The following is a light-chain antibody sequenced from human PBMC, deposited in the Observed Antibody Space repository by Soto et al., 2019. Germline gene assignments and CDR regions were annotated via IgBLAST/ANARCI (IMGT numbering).Light chain of an antibody. CDR1: SSNFGAGYD. J-gene: IGLJ2*01. CDR2: GNN. CDR3: QSYDSILSGVV. Sequence: QSVLTQPPSVSAAPGQRVTFSCTGSSSNFGAGYDVHWYQQLPGTAPKLLIYGNNNRPSGVPDRFSGSKSGTSASLDITGLQAEDEADYYCQSYDSILSGVVFGGGTKLTVL. V-gene: IGLV1-40*01.